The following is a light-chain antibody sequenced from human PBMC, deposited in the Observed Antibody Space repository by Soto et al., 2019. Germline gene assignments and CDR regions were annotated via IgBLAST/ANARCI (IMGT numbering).Light chain of an antibody. CDR3: SSYAGSSTLYV. Sequence: QAGLTQPPSASGSVGQSVTISCTGTASDVGAYNYVSWYQQHPGKAPKLMIYGVTKRPSGVPDRFSGSKSGNTASLTVSGLQAEDEADYYCSSYAGSSTLYVFGTGTKVTVL. V-gene: IGLV2-8*01. J-gene: IGLJ1*01. CDR1: ASDVGAYNY. CDR2: GVT.